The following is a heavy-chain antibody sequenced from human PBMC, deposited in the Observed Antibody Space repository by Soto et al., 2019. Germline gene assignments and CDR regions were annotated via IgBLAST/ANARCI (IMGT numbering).Heavy chain of an antibody. D-gene: IGHD6-13*01. CDR1: GGSISSYY. CDR2: IYYSGST. V-gene: IGHV4-59*01. CDR3: ARVAAAGSFEP. J-gene: IGHJ5*02. Sequence: SETLSLTCTVSGGSISSYYWSWIRQPPGKGLEWIGYIYYSGSTNYNPSLKSRVTISVDTSKNQFSLKLSSVTAADTAVYYCARVAAAGSFEPWGQGTLVTVSS.